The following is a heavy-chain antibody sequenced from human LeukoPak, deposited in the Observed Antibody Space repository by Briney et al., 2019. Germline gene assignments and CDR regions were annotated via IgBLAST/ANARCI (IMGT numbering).Heavy chain of an antibody. Sequence: GGSLRLSCTASGFTFRDYWMHWIRQTPREGPVWVSRINGDETSRAYADFVEGRFTISRDNAKNTLYLQIDSLRAEDSAIYYCARDRAEHNWTYHTLFDYWGQGTPVIVSS. CDR3: ARDRAEHNWTYHTLFDY. J-gene: IGHJ4*02. CDR2: INGDETSR. V-gene: IGHV3-74*01. CDR1: GFTFRDYW. D-gene: IGHD1-7*01.